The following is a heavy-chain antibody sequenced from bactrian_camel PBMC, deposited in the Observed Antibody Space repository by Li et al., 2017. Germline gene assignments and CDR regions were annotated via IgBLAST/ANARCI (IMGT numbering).Heavy chain of an antibody. CDR1: KNTDYFYS. V-gene: IGHV3S54*01. CDR3: AAAFSRRLGGSWGPSILSDEYDR. J-gene: IGHJ4*01. CDR2: MYMGVGKP. D-gene: IGHD6*01. Sequence: HVQLVESGGGSVQAGGSLRLSCVVSKNTDYFYSMGWFRQAPGKEREGVAAMYMGVGKPYYADSVKGRFTISQGSIDNTLYLHMNSLKPEDTAMYYCAAAFSRRLGGSWGPSILSDEYDRWGQGTQVTVS.